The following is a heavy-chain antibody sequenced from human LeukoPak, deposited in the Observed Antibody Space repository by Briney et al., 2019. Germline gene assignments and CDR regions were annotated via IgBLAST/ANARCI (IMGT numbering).Heavy chain of an antibody. CDR2: ISVTGNT. CDR1: AFTLSNYA. CDR3: ARDKGTSYLSSFDY. V-gene: IGHV3-23*01. Sequence: GGSLRLSCTASAFTLSNYAMSWVRQAPGKGLEWVSAISVTGNTYHADSVKGRFTISRDNSKNTLYLQMNSLRAADTAVYYCARDKGTSYLSSFDYWGQGTLVTVSS. D-gene: IGHD6-6*01. J-gene: IGHJ4*02.